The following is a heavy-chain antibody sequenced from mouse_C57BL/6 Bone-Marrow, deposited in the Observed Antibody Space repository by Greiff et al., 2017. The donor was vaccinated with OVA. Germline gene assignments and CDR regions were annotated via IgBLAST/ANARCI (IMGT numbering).Heavy chain of an antibody. D-gene: IGHD1-1*01. J-gene: IGHJ2*01. CDR2: IDPSDSYT. Sequence: QVQLQQPGAELVMPGASVKLSCKASGYTFTSYWMHWVKQRPGQGLEWIGEIDPSDSYTNYNQKFTGKSTLTVDKSSSTAYMQLSSLTSEDSAVYYCARGVYYYGSSYRDYWGQGTTLTVSS. CDR1: GYTFTSYW. CDR3: ARGVYYYGSSYRDY. V-gene: IGHV1-69*01.